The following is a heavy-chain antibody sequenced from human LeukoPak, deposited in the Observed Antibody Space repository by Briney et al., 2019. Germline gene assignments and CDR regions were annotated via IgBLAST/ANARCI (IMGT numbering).Heavy chain of an antibody. J-gene: IGHJ4*02. V-gene: IGHV3-72*01. CDR2: IRNKANAYTT. D-gene: IGHD2-15*01. CDR1: GFIFSVHY. CDR3: ATVIPGDDAVAFDY. Sequence: GGSLRLSCAASGFIFSVHYMDWVRQAPGKGLEWVGHIRNKANAYTTYYAASVKGRFTISRDDSKNSLYLQMNSLKTEDTAVYYCATVIPGDDAVAFDYWGQGTLVTVSS.